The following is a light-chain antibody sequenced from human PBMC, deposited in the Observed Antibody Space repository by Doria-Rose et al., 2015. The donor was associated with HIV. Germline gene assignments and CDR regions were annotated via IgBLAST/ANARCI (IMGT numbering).Light chain of an antibody. CDR3: QQYYDTPS. J-gene: IGKJ3*01. Sequence: TQSPESLGMSLGERATLNCKPNQSLLYTSKNYLAWYQQKPGQPPKLLIYWASTRQSGAPARLSGSGSGTDFTLTISSLEAEDVAVYYCQQYYDTPSFGPGTTVDIK. CDR1: QSLLYTSKNY. V-gene: IGKV4-1*01. CDR2: WAS.